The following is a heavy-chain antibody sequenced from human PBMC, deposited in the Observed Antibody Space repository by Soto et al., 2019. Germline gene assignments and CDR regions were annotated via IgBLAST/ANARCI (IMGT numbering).Heavy chain of an antibody. CDR1: GYSFTSYW. CDR3: ARPHVRRGYSYGALDY. CDR2: IYPGDSDT. J-gene: IGHJ4*02. V-gene: IGHV5-51*01. Sequence: GESLKISCHGSGYSFTSYWIGWVRQMPGKGLEWMGIIYPGDSDTRYSPSFQGQVTISADKSISTAYLQWSSLKASDTAMYYCARPHVRRGYSYGALDYWGQATLVTVYS. D-gene: IGHD5-18*01.